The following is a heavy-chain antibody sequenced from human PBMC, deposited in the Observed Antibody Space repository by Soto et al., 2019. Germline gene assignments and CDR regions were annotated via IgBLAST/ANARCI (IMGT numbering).Heavy chain of an antibody. CDR2: IWYDGSNK. Sequence: QVQLVESGGGLVQPGRSLRLSCAASGFTFSSYGMHWVRQAPGKGLEWVAVIWYDGSNKYYADSVKGRFTISRDNSKNTLYLQMYRLRAEDTAVYYCARDLSGDDGDGEDYRGQGTLVTVS. D-gene: IGHD4-17*01. CDR3: ARDLSGDDGDGEDY. J-gene: IGHJ4*02. CDR1: GFTFSSYG. V-gene: IGHV3-33*01.